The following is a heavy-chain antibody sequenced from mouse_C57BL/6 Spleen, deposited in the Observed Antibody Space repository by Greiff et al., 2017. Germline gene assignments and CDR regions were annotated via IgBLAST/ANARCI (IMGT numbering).Heavy chain of an antibody. CDR3: ARGDYYGWYFDV. D-gene: IGHD1-1*01. CDR1: GYSFTGYF. J-gene: IGHJ1*03. CDR2: INPYNGDT. Sequence: EVQLQQSGPELVKPGDSVKISCKASGYSFTGYFMNWVMQSHGKSLEWIGRINPYNGDTFYNQKFKGKATLTVDKSSSTAHMELRSLTSEDSAVYYCARGDYYGWYFDVWGTGTTVTVSS. V-gene: IGHV1-20*01.